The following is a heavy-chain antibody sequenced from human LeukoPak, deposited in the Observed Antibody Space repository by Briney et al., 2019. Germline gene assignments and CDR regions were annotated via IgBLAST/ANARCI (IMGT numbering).Heavy chain of an antibody. CDR3: ARDFSRLSSGGPDY. J-gene: IGHJ4*02. CDR2: ISAYNGNT. D-gene: IGHD6-19*01. CDR1: GYTFTSYG. Sequence: ASVRVSCKASGYTFTSYGISWVRQAPGQGLEWMGGISAYNGNTNYAQKLQGRVTMTTDTSTSTAYMELRSLRSDDTAVYYCARDFSRLSSGGPDYWGQGTLVTVSS. V-gene: IGHV1-18*04.